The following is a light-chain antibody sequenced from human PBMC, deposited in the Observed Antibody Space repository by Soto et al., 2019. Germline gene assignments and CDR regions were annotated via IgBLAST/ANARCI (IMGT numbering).Light chain of an antibody. CDR3: QQSYRTPLT. CDR1: QSISSY. J-gene: IGKJ4*01. Sequence: DIQMTQSPSSLSASVGERVTITCRASQSISSYLTWYQQKPGKAPKRLIYAASSLHSGVPSRFSGSGSGTDFTLTISRLQSEDFAAYYCQQSYRTPLTFGGGTKVEIK. CDR2: AAS. V-gene: IGKV1-39*01.